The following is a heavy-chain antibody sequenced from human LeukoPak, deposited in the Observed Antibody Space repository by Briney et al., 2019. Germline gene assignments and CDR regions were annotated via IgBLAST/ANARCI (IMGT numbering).Heavy chain of an antibody. V-gene: IGHV4-59*08. Sequence: SETLSLTCTVSGGSISSYYWSWIRQPPGKGLEWIGYIYYSGSTNYNPSLKSRVTISVDTSKNQFSLKLSSVTAADTAVYYCAGTSYYKADYWGQGTLVTVSS. CDR1: GGSISSYY. CDR2: IYYSGST. CDR3: AGTSYYKADY. J-gene: IGHJ4*02. D-gene: IGHD3-22*01.